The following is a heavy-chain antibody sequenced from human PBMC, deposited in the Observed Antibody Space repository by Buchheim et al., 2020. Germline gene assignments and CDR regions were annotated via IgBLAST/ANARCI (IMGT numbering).Heavy chain of an antibody. Sequence: QVQLVQSGAEVKTPGASVKVSCKASGYTVTSYDINWVRQATGRGLEWMGWMNPNSGNTGYAQKFQVSVTMTRDTSISTVYMELSSLRSEDTAVYYCAREVSMIRGLCNYWGQGTL. D-gene: IGHD3-10*01. J-gene: IGHJ4*02. CDR1: GYTVTSYD. CDR3: AREVSMIRGLCNY. V-gene: IGHV1-8*01. CDR2: MNPNSGNT.